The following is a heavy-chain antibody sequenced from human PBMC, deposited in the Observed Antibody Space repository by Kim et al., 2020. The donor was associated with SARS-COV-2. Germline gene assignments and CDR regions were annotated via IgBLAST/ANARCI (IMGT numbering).Heavy chain of an antibody. J-gene: IGHJ6*02. CDR2: INPNSGGT. D-gene: IGHD3-10*01. CDR1: GYTFTGYY. CDR3: ARECHASFGELCYYYGMDV. V-gene: IGHV1-2*02. Sequence: ASVKVSCKASGYTFTGYYMHWVRQAPGQGLEWMGWINPNSGGTNYAQKFQGRVTMTRDTSISTAYMELSRLRSDDTAVYYCARECHASFGELCYYYGMDVWGQGTTVTVSS.